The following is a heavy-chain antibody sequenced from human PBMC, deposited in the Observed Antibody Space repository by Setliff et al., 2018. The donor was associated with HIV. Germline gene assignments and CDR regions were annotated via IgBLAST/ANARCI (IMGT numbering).Heavy chain of an antibody. V-gene: IGHV1-46*01. CDR2: INPYGGAA. J-gene: IGHJ6*02. D-gene: IGHD2-15*01. Sequence: ASVKVSCKASGYIFTDYYLHWVRQAPGQGLEWMGVINPYGGAADFAQRFRDRLAMTTDTSTSTVFLELSSLRSEDTAIYYCARVYCSGTSCSEYYYYYGMDVWGQGTTVTVSS. CDR1: GYIFTDYY. CDR3: ARVYCSGTSCSEYYYYYGMDV.